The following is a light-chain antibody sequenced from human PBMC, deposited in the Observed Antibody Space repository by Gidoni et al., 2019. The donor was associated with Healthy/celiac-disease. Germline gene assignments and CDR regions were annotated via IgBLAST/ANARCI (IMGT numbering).Light chain of an antibody. J-gene: IGKJ4*01. V-gene: IGKV3-15*01. Sequence: ELVMTQSPATLSVSPAERATLSCRASQRVSSNLAWYQQKPGQAPRLLIYGASTRATGIPARFSGSGSGTEFTLTISSLQSEDFAVYYCQQYNNWPLTFGGGTKVEIK. CDR2: GAS. CDR3: QQYNNWPLT. CDR1: QRVSSN.